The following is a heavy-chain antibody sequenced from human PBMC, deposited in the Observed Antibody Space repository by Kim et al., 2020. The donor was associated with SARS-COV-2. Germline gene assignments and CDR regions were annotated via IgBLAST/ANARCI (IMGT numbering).Heavy chain of an antibody. J-gene: IGHJ5*02. Sequence: GGSLRLSCETSGFTFRSYWMHWVRQAPGKGPMWVSRISGDGSSTTYADSVKGRFTISRDNTKNTLYLQMNSLSAEDTALYNCVREVRDVGVAGRGRFDPWGQGTLVTVSS. CDR1: GFTFRSYW. D-gene: IGHD6-19*01. V-gene: IGHV3-74*01. CDR2: ISGDGSST. CDR3: VREVRDVGVAGRGRFDP.